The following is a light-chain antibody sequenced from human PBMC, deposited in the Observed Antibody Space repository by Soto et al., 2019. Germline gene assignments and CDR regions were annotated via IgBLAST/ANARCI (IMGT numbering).Light chain of an antibody. V-gene: IGLV3-21*04. Sequence: SYDLTQPPSVSVAPGKTARITCGGNNIGSKSVHWYQQKPGQAPVLVIYYDNDRPSGIPERFSGSNSGNTATLTINRVEAGDEADYYCQVWDSSSDHPVFGGGTKLTVL. CDR1: NIGSKS. CDR2: YDN. CDR3: QVWDSSSDHPV. J-gene: IGLJ2*01.